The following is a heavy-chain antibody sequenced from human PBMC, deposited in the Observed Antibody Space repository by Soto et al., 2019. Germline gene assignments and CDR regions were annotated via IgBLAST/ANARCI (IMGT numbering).Heavy chain of an antibody. V-gene: IGHV4-34*01. Sequence: SETLSLTCAVYGGSFSGYYWSWIRQPPGKGLEWIGEINHSGSTNYNPSLKSRVTISVDTSKNQFSLKLSSVTAADTAVYYCARELGGSFFSYYGDHRDLHSFPGSRSSDL. J-gene: IGHJ2*01. CDR2: INHSGST. D-gene: IGHD4-17*01. CDR1: GGSFSGYY. CDR3: ARELGGSFFSYYGDHRDLHSFPGSRSSDL.